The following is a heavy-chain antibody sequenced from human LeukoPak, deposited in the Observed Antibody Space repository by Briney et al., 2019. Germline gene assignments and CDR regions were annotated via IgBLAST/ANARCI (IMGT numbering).Heavy chain of an antibody. J-gene: IGHJ4*02. Sequence: PSETLSLTCTVSGGSISSYYWSWIRQPPGKGLEWIWYIYDSGSTNYNPSLKSRVPISVGTYKNQFSMKLSSVTGADTAVYYCAREGSTGYYFDYWGQGTLVTVSS. CDR3: AREGSTGYYFDY. V-gene: IGHV4-59*01. D-gene: IGHD2-8*02. CDR1: GGSISSYY. CDR2: IYDSGST.